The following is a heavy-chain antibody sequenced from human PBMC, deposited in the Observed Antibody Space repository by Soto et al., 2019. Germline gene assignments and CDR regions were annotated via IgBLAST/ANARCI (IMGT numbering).Heavy chain of an antibody. V-gene: IGHV1-69*13. Sequence: SVKVSCKASGGTFSSYAISWVRQAPGQGLEWMGGIIPIFGTANYAQKFQGRVTITADESTSTAYMELSSLRSEDTAVYYCAREGRIVGAYFDYWGQGTLVIVSS. CDR2: IIPIFGTA. CDR3: AREGRIVGAYFDY. D-gene: IGHD1-26*01. CDR1: GGTFSSYA. J-gene: IGHJ4*02.